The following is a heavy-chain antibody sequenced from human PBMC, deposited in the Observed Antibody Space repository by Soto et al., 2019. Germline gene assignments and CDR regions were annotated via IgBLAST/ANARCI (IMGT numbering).Heavy chain of an antibody. Sequence: SQTPSLTCAISVDSVSRNSTAWNSIRQSPSRGLEWLGRTYYMSNWYNDYALSVKSRITINQDTSKNQITLQLNSVTPEDTAVDYCARVGYFRGMDVWGQGTTVTVSS. CDR2: TYYMSNWYN. CDR3: ARVGYFRGMDV. D-gene: IGHD5-18*01. CDR1: VDSVSRNSTA. V-gene: IGHV6-1*01. J-gene: IGHJ6*02.